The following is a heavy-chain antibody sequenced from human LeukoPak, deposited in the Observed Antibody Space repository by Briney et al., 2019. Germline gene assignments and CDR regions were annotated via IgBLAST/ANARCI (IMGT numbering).Heavy chain of an antibody. D-gene: IGHD3-22*01. CDR2: IIPIFGTA. J-gene: IGHJ4*02. CDR3: ARYYDSSGYLIDY. CDR1: GGTFSGYA. Sequence: SVKVSCKASGGTFSGYAISWVRQAPGQGLEWMRGIIPIFGTANYAQKFQGRVTITADESTSTAYMELSSLRSEDTAVYYCARYYDSSGYLIDYWGQGTLATVSS. V-gene: IGHV1-69*13.